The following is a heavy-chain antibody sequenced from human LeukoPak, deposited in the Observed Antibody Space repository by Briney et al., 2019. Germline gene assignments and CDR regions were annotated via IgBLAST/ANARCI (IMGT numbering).Heavy chain of an antibody. Sequence: GGSLRLSCAASGFTFSDYYMSWIRQAPGKGLEWVSYTSSSGSTIYYADSVKGRFTISRDNAKNSLYLQMNSLRAEDTAVYYCARDMYYDSSGYADWGQGTLVTVSS. V-gene: IGHV3-11*01. CDR3: ARDMYYDSSGYAD. J-gene: IGHJ4*02. CDR2: TSSSGSTI. D-gene: IGHD3-22*01. CDR1: GFTFSDYY.